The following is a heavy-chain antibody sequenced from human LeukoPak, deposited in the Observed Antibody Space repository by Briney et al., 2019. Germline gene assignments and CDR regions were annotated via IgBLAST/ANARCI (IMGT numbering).Heavy chain of an antibody. CDR2: ISYDGSNK. D-gene: IGHD6-19*01. Sequence: GGSLRLSCAASGFTFSSYAMHWVRQAPGKGLEWVAVISYDGSNKYYADSVKGRFTISRDNAKNSLYLQMDSLRAEDTAVYYCARDVGVDRSGWFVPGHSDYWGQGTLVTVSS. J-gene: IGHJ4*02. CDR3: ARDVGVDRSGWFVPGHSDY. V-gene: IGHV3-30-3*01. CDR1: GFTFSSYA.